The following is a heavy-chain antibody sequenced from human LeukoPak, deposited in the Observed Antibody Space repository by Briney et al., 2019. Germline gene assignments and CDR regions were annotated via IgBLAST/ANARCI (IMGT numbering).Heavy chain of an antibody. Sequence: PSETLSLTCTVSGGSISSSSYYWGWIRQPPGKGLEWIGSIYYSGSTYYNPSLKSRVTISVDTSKNQFSLKLSSVTAADMAVYYCARQEVNYYYCMDVWGKGTTVTVSS. V-gene: IGHV4-39*01. J-gene: IGHJ6*03. CDR3: ARQEVNYYYCMDV. CDR1: GGSISSSSYY. CDR2: IYYSGST.